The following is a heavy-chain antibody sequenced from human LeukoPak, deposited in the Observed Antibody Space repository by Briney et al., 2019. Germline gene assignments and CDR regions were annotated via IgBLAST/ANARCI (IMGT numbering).Heavy chain of an antibody. V-gene: IGHV1-3*01. D-gene: IGHD2-2*01. CDR3: ARENIVVVPAAPTIWFDP. Sequence: ASVKVSCKASGYTFTSYAMHWVRQAPGQRLEWMGWINAGNGNTKYSQKFQGRVTITRDTSASTAYMELSSLRSEDTAVYYCARENIVVVPAAPTIWFDPWGQGTLATVSS. CDR1: GYTFTSYA. J-gene: IGHJ5*02. CDR2: INAGNGNT.